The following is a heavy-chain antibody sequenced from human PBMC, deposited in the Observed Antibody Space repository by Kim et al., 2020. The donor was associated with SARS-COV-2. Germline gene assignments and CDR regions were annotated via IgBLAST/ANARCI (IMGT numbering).Heavy chain of an antibody. CDR3: ARTYGDAVGY. J-gene: IGHJ4*02. D-gene: IGHD2-21*01. V-gene: IGHV3-7*01. Sequence: EKNDAASVEGRFTVSRDNAKNSLYLQMYSLGVEDTAVYYCARTYGDAVGYWGQGTLVTVSS. CDR2: EK.